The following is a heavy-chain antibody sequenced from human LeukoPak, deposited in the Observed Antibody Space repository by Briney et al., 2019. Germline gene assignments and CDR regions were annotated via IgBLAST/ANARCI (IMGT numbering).Heavy chain of an antibody. V-gene: IGHV3-73*01. Sequence: PGGSLRLSCAASGLTFSGSAMHWVRQASGKRLEWVGRIRSKANNYATTYAASVKGRFTISRDDSKNTAYMQMNSLKTGDTAVYFCSSGLSVLRSNNTPVDYWGQGTLVTVSS. D-gene: IGHD4-17*01. CDR3: SSGLSVLRSNNTPVDY. CDR1: GLTFSGSA. J-gene: IGHJ4*02. CDR2: IRSKANNYAT.